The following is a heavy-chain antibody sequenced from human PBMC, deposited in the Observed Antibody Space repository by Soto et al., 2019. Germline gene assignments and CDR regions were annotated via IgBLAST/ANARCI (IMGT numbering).Heavy chain of an antibody. Sequence: PSETLYLACPKSGGSINTNADRWALFRQPPGKGLEWIGSIYYSGTTYYKSPLKSRVIISSDMSKNQFFLTMTSVTAADTAVYSCARHSRGYYDSWGQGILVTVSS. D-gene: IGHD3-3*01. CDR3: ARHSRGYYDS. CDR1: GGSINTNADR. J-gene: IGHJ5*02. V-gene: IGHV4-39*01. CDR2: IYYSGTT.